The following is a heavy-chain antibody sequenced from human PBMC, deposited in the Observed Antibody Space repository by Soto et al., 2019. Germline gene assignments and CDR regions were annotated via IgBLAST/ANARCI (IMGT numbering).Heavy chain of an antibody. Sequence: PSETLSLTCTVSSDSISNYYCSWFRQPPGKGLEWIGYMHYNGYTSYNPSLRSRVTISVDTSKNQFSLKPSSVTAADTAVYYCARERPDGSRLDPWGQGTLVTVS. CDR2: MHYNGYT. CDR1: SDSISNYY. D-gene: IGHD6-13*01. CDR3: ARERPDGSRLDP. V-gene: IGHV4-59*12. J-gene: IGHJ5*02.